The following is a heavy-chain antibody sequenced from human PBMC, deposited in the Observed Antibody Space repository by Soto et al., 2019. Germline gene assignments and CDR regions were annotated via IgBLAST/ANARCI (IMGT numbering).Heavy chain of an antibody. CDR2: IYFSGST. CDR1: GGSISTHY. J-gene: IGHJ4*02. CDR3: ARRNSLFEGFDY. V-gene: IGHV4-59*08. D-gene: IGHD3-16*01. Sequence: PSETLSLTCTVSGGSISTHYWTWIRQPPGKGLEWIGYIYFSGSTNYNPSLKSRVTISVDTSKNQFSLRLSSVTAADTAVYYCARRNSLFEGFDYWGQGSLVTVSS.